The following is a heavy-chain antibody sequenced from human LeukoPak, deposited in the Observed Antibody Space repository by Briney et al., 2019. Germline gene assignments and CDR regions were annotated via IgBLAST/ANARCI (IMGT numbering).Heavy chain of an antibody. CDR2: IYPSGST. CDR1: GGSISSYY. J-gene: IGHJ6*02. CDR3: ARDSDHDFWSGYTDGYYYGMDV. D-gene: IGHD3-3*01. Sequence: SETLSLTCTVSGGSISSYYWSWIRLPAGKGLEWIGRIYPSGSTNYNPSLKSRVTMSVDTSKNQFSPKLSSVTAADTAVYYCARDSDHDFWSGYTDGYYYGMDVWGLGTTVTVSS. V-gene: IGHV4-4*07.